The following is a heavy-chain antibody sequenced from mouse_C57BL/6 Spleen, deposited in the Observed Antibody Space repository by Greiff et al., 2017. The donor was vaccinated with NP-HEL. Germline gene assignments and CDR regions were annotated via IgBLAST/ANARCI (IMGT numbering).Heavy chain of an antibody. Sequence: EVQLVESGGDLVKPGGSLKLSCAASGFTFSSYGMSWVRQTPDKRLEWVATISSGGSYTYYPDSVKGRFTISRDNAKNTLYLQMSSLKSEDTAMYYCARREGYGNYWYFDVWGTGTTVTVSS. CDR1: GFTFSSYG. D-gene: IGHD2-1*01. CDR2: ISSGGSYT. V-gene: IGHV5-6*01. CDR3: ARREGYGNYWYFDV. J-gene: IGHJ1*03.